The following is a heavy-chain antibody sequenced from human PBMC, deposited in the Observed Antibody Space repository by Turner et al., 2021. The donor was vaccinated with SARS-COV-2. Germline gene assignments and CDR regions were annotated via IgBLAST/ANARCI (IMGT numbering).Heavy chain of an antibody. Sequence: EVQLVASGGGLVKPGGSLRLSRAASASTFSSDSMNWFRQAPERGLEWVSSISSRTIFIYYADSVKGRFTISRDNAKNSLYRQMSSRRAEDTAVYYCAREDDFWSGYQYYRMDVWGQGTTVTVSS. J-gene: IGHJ6*02. CDR3: AREDDFWSGYQYYRMDV. CDR2: ISSRTIFI. V-gene: IGHV3-21*01. CDR1: ASTFSSDS. D-gene: IGHD3-3*01.